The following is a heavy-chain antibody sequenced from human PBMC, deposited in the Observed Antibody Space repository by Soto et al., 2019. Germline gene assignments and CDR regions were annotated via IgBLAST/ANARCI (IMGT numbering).Heavy chain of an antibody. Sequence: GGSLRLSCVASGFIFNTYAMTWLRQAPGKGLEWVSSISGSGDSTYYAASVKGRFTISRDNSKNTLYLQMNILGAEDTAVYFCAILNVAADWGQGTLVTVSS. J-gene: IGHJ4*02. V-gene: IGHV3-23*01. CDR3: AILNVAAD. CDR1: GFIFNTYA. D-gene: IGHD5-12*01. CDR2: ISGSGDST.